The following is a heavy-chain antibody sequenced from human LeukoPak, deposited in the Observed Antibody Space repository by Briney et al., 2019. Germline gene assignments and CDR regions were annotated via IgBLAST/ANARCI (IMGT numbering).Heavy chain of an antibody. J-gene: IGHJ3*02. D-gene: IGHD3-22*01. CDR2: FGPEDGET. V-gene: IGHV1-24*01. Sequence: GASVKDSCKVSGYTLTELSMHWVRQAPGKGLEWMGGFGPEDGETIYAQKFQGRVTMTEDTSTDTAYMELSSLRSEDTAVYYCATLRITMIVVVTSPYAFDIWGQGTMVTVSS. CDR1: GYTLTELS. CDR3: ATLRITMIVVVTSPYAFDI.